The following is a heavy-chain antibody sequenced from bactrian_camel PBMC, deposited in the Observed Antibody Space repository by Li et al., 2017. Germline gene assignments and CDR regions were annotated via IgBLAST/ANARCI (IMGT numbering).Heavy chain of an antibody. D-gene: IGHD3*01. V-gene: IGHV3S55*01. J-gene: IGHJ4*01. CDR1: GSSYDRGYC. Sequence: VQLVESGGRSVQAGGSLRLSCAASGSSYDRGYCMAWFRQAPGKEREGVAAICESGYTDYAGSVAGRFTVSKDDAKNALYLQMDNLKPEDTAMYYCAAVYVLGENGLDCSSGLSVNEYIYWGQGTQVT. CDR3: AAVYVLGENGLDCSSGLSVNEYIY. CDR2: ICESGYT.